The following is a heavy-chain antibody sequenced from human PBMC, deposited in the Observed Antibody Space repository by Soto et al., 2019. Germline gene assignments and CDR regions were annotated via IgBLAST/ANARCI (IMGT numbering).Heavy chain of an antibody. CDR1: GFTFSSYA. CDR2: ISGSGGST. CDR3: ATLPLRELRAEYFPH. D-gene: IGHD3-16*01. V-gene: IGHV3-23*01. J-gene: IGHJ1*01. Sequence: EVQLLESGGGLVQPGGSLRLSCAASGFTFSSYAMSWVRQAPGKGLEWVSAISGSGGSTYYADSVKGRFTISRDNSKITLYLQMNSLRAEDTAVYYCATLPLRELRAEYFPHWGQGTLVTVSS.